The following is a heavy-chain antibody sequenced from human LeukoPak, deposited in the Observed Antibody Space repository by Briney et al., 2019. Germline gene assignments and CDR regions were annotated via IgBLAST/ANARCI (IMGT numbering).Heavy chain of an antibody. CDR1: GDPISSSRFY. D-gene: IGHD1-26*01. Sequence: SETLSLTCTVSGDPISSSRFYWAWLRQPPGKGLEWIGSILYTGRTFYNTSLKSQVTISVDTSKNQYSLKLGAVTAADTAVYYCARRDVGATSDYWGQGTLVTVTS. V-gene: IGHV4-39*01. CDR2: ILYTGRT. J-gene: IGHJ4*02. CDR3: ARRDVGATSDY.